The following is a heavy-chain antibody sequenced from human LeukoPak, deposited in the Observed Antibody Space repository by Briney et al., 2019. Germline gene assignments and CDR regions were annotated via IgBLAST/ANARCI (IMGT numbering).Heavy chain of an antibody. V-gene: IGHV4-59*01. CDR3: AGVFPWGYGDYEVQAFDI. CDR1: GGSISSYY. CDR2: IYYSGST. J-gene: IGHJ3*02. D-gene: IGHD4-17*01. Sequence: SETLSLTCTVSGGSISSYYWSWIRQPPGKGLEWIGYIYYSGSTNYNPSLKSRVTISVDTSKNQFSLKLSSVTAADTAVYYCAGVFPWGYGDYEVQAFDIWGQGTMVTVSS.